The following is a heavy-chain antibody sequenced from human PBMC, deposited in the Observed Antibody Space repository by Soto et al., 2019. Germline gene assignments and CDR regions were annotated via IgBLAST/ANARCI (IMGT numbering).Heavy chain of an antibody. Sequence: QVQLQESGPGLVKPSGTLSLTCAVSGGSISTSNWWSWVRQPPGKGLEWIGEVYHSGSTNYNPSFKSRFAMAVDKSKNHFYLKLNSVTAADTALYYCERTSQSGTRFDYWGQGSLVTVSS. V-gene: IGHV4-4*02. CDR2: VYHSGST. J-gene: IGHJ4*02. D-gene: IGHD1-1*01. CDR1: GGSISTSNW. CDR3: ERTSQSGTRFDY.